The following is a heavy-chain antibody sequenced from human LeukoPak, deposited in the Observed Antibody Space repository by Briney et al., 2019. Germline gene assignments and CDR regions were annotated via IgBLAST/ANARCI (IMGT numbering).Heavy chain of an antibody. V-gene: IGHV3-30*18. CDR1: GFTFSSYG. D-gene: IGHD2-8*01. CDR3: AKAGYCTNGVCYLWYFDY. J-gene: IGHJ4*02. CDR2: ISYDGSNK. Sequence: GRSLRLSCAASGFTFSSYGMHWVRQAPGKGLEWVAVISYDGSNKYYADSVKGRFTISRDNSKNTLYLHMNSLRAEDTAVYYCAKAGYCTNGVCYLWYFDYWGQGTLVTVSS.